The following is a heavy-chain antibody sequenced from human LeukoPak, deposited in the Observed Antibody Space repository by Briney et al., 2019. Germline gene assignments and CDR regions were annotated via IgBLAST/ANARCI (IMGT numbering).Heavy chain of an antibody. CDR1: GFTFSSYG. Sequence: GRSLRLSCAASGFTFSSYGMHCVRQAPAKGLECVAVISYDGSNKYYADSVKGRFTISRDNSKNTLYLQMNSLRAEDTAVYYCAKALDIVVVVAAGGMDVWGQGTTVTVSS. CDR2: ISYDGSNK. V-gene: IGHV3-30*18. CDR3: AKALDIVVVVAAGGMDV. J-gene: IGHJ6*02. D-gene: IGHD2-15*01.